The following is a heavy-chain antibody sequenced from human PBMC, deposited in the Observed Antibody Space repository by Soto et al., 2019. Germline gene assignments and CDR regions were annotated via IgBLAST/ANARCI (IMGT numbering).Heavy chain of an antibody. CDR1: GFTFSDYY. CDR2: ISNSDTTI. Sequence: PVGSLRLSCAASGFTFSDYYMSWIRQAPGKGLEWVSYISNSDTTIYYADPVKGRFTISRDNAKNSLYLQMNSLRAEDTAVYYCARGGYSYADNWGQGTLVTVSS. J-gene: IGHJ4*02. D-gene: IGHD5-18*01. CDR3: ARGGYSYADN. V-gene: IGHV3-11*01.